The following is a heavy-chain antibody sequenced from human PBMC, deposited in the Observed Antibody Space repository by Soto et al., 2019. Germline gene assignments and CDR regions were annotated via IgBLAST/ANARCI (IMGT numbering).Heavy chain of an antibody. CDR1: GGSISSGGYS. D-gene: IGHD2-15*01. CDR3: ARGPPKLLIQCVHWFDP. V-gene: IGHV4-30-2*01. J-gene: IGHJ5*02. Sequence: SETLSLTCAVAGGSISSGGYSWSWIRQPPGKGLEWIGYIYHSGSTYYNPSPKSRVTISVDRSKNQFSLKLSSVTAADTAVYYCARGPPKLLIQCVHWFDPWGQGTLVTVSS. CDR2: IYHSGST.